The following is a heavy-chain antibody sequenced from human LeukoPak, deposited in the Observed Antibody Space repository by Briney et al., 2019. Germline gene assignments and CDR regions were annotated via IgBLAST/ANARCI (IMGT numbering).Heavy chain of an antibody. J-gene: IGHJ6*03. Sequence: SETLSHTRTVSLGSISSSSYYWGWIRQPPGKGLEWIGSIYYSGSTYYNPSLKSRVTISVDTSKMQFSLKLSSVTAAYTAVYYCARDRKYYYHMDVWGKGTTVTVSS. CDR3: ARDRKYYYHMDV. V-gene: IGHV4-39*07. D-gene: IGHD1-14*01. CDR1: LGSISSSSYY. CDR2: IYYSGST.